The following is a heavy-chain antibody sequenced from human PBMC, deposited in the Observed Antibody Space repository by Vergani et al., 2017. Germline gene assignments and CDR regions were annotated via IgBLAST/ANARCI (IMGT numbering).Heavy chain of an antibody. CDR2: ISGNNDDV. J-gene: IGHJ3*01. CDR1: GFTFDDYA. CDR3: VREVRVSRT. V-gene: IGHV3-9*01. Sequence: EVQLVESGGGLVQPGRSLRLSCAASGFTFDDYAMHWVRQAPGKGLEWVSSISGNNDDVYYADSGKGRFTISRDNAKNALYLDMSSLRAEDTAVYYCVREVRVSRTWGQGTLVAVSS.